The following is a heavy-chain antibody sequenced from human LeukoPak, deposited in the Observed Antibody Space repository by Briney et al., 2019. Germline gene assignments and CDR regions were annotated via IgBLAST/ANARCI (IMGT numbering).Heavy chain of an antibody. J-gene: IGHJ5*02. CDR2: IYYSGST. Sequence: PSETLSLTCTVSGGSISSHYWSWIRQPPGKGLEWIGYIYYSGSTNYNPSLKSRVTISVDTSKNQFSLKLSSVTAADTAVYYCARGSYHYDFWSGYQNWFDPWGQGTLVTVSS. D-gene: IGHD3-3*01. CDR1: GGSISSHY. CDR3: ARGSYHYDFWSGYQNWFDP. V-gene: IGHV4-59*11.